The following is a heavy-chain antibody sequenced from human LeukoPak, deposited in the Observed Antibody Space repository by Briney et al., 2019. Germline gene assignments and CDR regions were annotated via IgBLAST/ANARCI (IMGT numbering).Heavy chain of an antibody. CDR1: GFTFSSYE. CDR2: ISSSGSII. Sequence: GSLRLSCAASGFTFSSYEMNWVRQAPGKGLEWVSYISSSGSIIYYADSVKGRFTISRDNAKNSLYLQMSSLRAEDTAVYYCARERFTYGSDFWGQGTLVTVSS. D-gene: IGHD5-18*01. J-gene: IGHJ4*02. CDR3: ARERFTYGSDF. V-gene: IGHV3-48*03.